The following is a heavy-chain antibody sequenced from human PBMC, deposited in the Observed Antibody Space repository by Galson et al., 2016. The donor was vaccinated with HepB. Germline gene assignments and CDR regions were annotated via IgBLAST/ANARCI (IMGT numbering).Heavy chain of an antibody. V-gene: IGHV3-74*01. Sequence: SLRLSCAATGFPFSAYWMQWVRQVPGEGLVWVSRLTTDGIIGYADSVMGRFTISRDSAKNTLYLHMDSLRAEDTAVYYCARENHYVLDVWGQGTTVTVSS. J-gene: IGHJ6*02. CDR1: GFPFSAYW. D-gene: IGHD1-14*01. CDR3: ARENHYVLDV. CDR2: LTTDGIIG.